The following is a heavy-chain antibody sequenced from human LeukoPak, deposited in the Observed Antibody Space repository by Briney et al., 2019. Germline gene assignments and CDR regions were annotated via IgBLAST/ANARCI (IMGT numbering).Heavy chain of an antibody. V-gene: IGHV1-18*04. CDR3: ARDGNGPADY. Sequence: ASVKVSCKASGYTFTSYYMHWVRQAPGQGLEWMGWISGNNGKTNYAQKFQGRVTMTTDTSTSTVYMELRSLRSDDTAVYYCARDGNGPADYWGQGTLVTVSS. D-gene: IGHD2-8*01. J-gene: IGHJ4*02. CDR2: ISGNNGKT. CDR1: GYTFTSYY.